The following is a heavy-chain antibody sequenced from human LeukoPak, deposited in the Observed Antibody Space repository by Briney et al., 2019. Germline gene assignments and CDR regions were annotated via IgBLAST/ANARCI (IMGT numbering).Heavy chain of an antibody. V-gene: IGHV1-8*01. Sequence: GASVKASCKASGYTFTNYDIHWVRQATGQGLEWMGWMSPNSGNTGYVQKFQGRVTMTRNTSISTAYMELSSLRSEDTAVYYCARVVSGTYNWFDPWGQGTLVTVSS. CDR3: ARVVSGTYNWFDP. CDR2: MSPNSGNT. D-gene: IGHD1-20*01. CDR1: GYTFTNYD. J-gene: IGHJ5*02.